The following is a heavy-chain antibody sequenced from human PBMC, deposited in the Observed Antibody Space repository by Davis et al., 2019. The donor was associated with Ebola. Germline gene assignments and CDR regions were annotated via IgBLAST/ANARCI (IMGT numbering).Heavy chain of an antibody. J-gene: IGHJ6*02. CDR2: ISSSSSYI. Sequence: PGGSLRLSCAASGFTFSSYSMNWVRQAPGKGLEWVSSISSSSSYIYYADSVKGRFTISRDNAKNSLYLQMNSLRAEDTAVYYCARDGEWLPARSVLYYYYYGMDVWGQGTTVTVSS. CDR3: ARDGEWLPARSVLYYYYYGMDV. CDR1: GFTFSSYS. V-gene: IGHV3-21*01. D-gene: IGHD3-3*01.